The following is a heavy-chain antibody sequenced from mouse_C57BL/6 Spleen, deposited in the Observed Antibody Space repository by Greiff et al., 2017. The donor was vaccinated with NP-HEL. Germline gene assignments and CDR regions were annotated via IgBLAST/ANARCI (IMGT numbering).Heavy chain of an antibody. Sequence: EVQLQQSGPELVKPGASVKISCKASGYTFTDYYMNWVKQSPGKSLEWIGDINPNNGGTSYNQKFKGKATLTVDKSSSTAYMELRSLTSEDSAVYDCARDGNCWFAYWGQGTLVTVSA. CDR1: GYTFTDYY. J-gene: IGHJ3*01. CDR3: ARDGNCWFAY. V-gene: IGHV1-26*01. CDR2: INPNNGGT. D-gene: IGHD2-1*01.